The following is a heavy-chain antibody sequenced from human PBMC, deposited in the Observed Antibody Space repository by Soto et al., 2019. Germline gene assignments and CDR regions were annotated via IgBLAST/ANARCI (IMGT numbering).Heavy chain of an antibody. CDR2: ISSSSSYI. D-gene: IGHD3-10*01. CDR3: ARTKSGGITMVRGVLGGMDV. Sequence: GGSLRLSCAASGFTFSSYSMNWVRQAPGKGLEWVSSISSSSSYIYYADSVKGRFTISRDNAKNSLYLQMNSLRAEDTAVYYCARTKSGGITMVRGVLGGMDVWGQGTTVTVSS. J-gene: IGHJ6*02. V-gene: IGHV3-21*01. CDR1: GFTFSSYS.